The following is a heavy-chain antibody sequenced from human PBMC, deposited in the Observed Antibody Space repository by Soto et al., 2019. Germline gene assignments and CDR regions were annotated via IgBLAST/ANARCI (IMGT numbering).Heavy chain of an antibody. CDR2: IYPGDSDT. J-gene: IGHJ3*02. D-gene: IGHD3-3*01. CDR1: GYSFTSYW. CDR3: AGRLTIFGVVMSNAFDI. Sequence: PGESLKISCKGSGYSFTSYWIGWVRQMPGKGLEWMGIIYPGDSDTRYSPSFQGQVTISADKSISTAYLQWSSLKASDTAMYYCAGRLTIFGVVMSNAFDIWGQGTMVTVSS. V-gene: IGHV5-51*01.